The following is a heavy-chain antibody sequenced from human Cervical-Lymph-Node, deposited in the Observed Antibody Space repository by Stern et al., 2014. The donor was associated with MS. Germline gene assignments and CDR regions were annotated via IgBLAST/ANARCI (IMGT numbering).Heavy chain of an antibody. J-gene: IGHJ3*01. CDR2: ISSVTNFT. CDR1: GFTFSDNY. CDR3: AKRGDTPMNAFDV. D-gene: IGHD5-18*01. V-gene: IGHV3-11*06. Sequence: VQLVESGGGLVKPGGSLRLSCVASGFTFSDNYMSWIRQAQGKGMEWGSFISSVTNFTNYADSVKGRFTISRDNAKNSLYLQMNSLKVEDTAIYYCAKRGDTPMNAFDVWGQGTRVTVSS.